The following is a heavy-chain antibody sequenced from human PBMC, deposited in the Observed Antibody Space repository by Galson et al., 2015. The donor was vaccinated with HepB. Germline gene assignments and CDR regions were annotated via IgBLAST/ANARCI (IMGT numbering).Heavy chain of an antibody. D-gene: IGHD3-22*01. CDR3: ARDHYDGSGQLNNGPDY. V-gene: IGHV3-30*04. CDR2: ISYDGIHK. J-gene: IGHJ4*02. Sequence: SLRLSCAAYGFIFRNHAMHWVRQAPGKGLEWLAVISYDGIHKNYADSVRGRFIISRDDSKNTLYLEMNSLITEDTAVYYCARDHYDGSGQLNNGPDYWGQGTPVTVSS. CDR1: GFIFRNHA.